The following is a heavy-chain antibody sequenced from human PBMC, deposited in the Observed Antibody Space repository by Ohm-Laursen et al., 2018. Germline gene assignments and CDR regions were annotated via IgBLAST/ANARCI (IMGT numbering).Heavy chain of an antibody. D-gene: IGHD3-9*01. CDR2: INPSGTNT. CDR1: GFTFSNYA. V-gene: IGHV3-23*01. CDR3: ARDIDWVAFDY. Sequence: SLRLSCAASGFTFSNYAMSWVRQAPGMGLEWVSDINPSGTNTYYADSVKGRFTISRDNSRNTLDLQMNSLRVEDTVLYYCARDIDWVAFDYWGQGTLVTVSS. J-gene: IGHJ4*02.